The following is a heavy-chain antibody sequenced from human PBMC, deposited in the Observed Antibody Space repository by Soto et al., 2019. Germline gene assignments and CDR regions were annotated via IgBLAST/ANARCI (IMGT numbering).Heavy chain of an antibody. CDR1: GFPFSSHW. J-gene: IGHJ5*02. Sequence: EVQLVESGGGLVQPGGSLRLSCVASGFPFSSHWMRWVRQAPGKGLEGVANIKHDGSEEHYVDSVKGRFTVSRDNAKNSLELQMNSLRAEDTAVYYCGRVVLATNTLHHWGQGTMVTVYS. CDR2: IKHDGSEE. V-gene: IGHV3-7*01. CDR3: GRVVLATNTLHH. D-gene: IGHD1-26*01.